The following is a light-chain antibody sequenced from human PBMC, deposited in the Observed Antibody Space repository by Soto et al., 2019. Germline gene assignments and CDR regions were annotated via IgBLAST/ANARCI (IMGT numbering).Light chain of an antibody. V-gene: IGKV3-15*01. CDR2: GAS. J-gene: IGKJ1*01. CDR1: QTISTN. Sequence: EVRMSQSPSTLSVSTGERATLSCRASQTISTNLAWYQQKPGQAPRLLIYGASTRAAGIPARFSGSGSGTEFTLIISSLQSEDFAVYYCQDYSDWPTWTFGQGTKVAIK. CDR3: QDYSDWPTWT.